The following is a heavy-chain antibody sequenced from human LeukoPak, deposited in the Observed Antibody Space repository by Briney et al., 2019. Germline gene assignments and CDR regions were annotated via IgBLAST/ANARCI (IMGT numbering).Heavy chain of an antibody. CDR3: TPVMVEDRGF. J-gene: IGHJ4*02. Sequence: GGSLRLSCAASGFIFDKAWMNWVRKAPGKGPARVGRIKSNNDGGTTDYASPVEGRFIISRDDSKNTIYLQMNRLIIDDTAIYYCTPVMVEDRGFWGQGTLVTVSS. D-gene: IGHD2-21*01. V-gene: IGHV3-15*01. CDR2: IKSNNDGGTT. CDR1: GFIFDKAW.